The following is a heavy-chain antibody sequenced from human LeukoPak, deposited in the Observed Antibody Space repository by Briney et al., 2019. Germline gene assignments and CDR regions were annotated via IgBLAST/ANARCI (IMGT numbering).Heavy chain of an antibody. CDR3: ARDGSIRGYYYGMDV. Sequence: PSQTLSLTCAVSGGSISSGGYSWSWIRQPPGKGLEWIGYIYHSGSTYYNPSLKSRVTISVDRSKNQFSLKLSSVTAADTAVYYCARDGSIRGYYYGMDVWGQGTTVTVSS. V-gene: IGHV4-30-2*01. CDR2: IYHSGST. D-gene: IGHD1-26*01. J-gene: IGHJ6*02. CDR1: GGSISSGGYS.